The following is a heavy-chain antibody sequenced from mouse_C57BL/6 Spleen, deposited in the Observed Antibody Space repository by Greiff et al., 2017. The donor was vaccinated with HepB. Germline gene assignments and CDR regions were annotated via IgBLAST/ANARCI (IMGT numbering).Heavy chain of an antibody. CDR3: ARGEGNWYFDV. CDR1: GFTFSSYA. V-gene: IGHV5-4*03. CDR2: ISDGGSYT. Sequence: EVNVVESGGGLVKPGGSLKLSCAASGFTFSSYAMSWVRQTPEKRLEWVATISDGGSYTYYPDNVKGRFTISRDNAKNNLYLQMSHLKSEDTAMYYCARGEGNWYFDVWGTGTTVTVSS. J-gene: IGHJ1*03.